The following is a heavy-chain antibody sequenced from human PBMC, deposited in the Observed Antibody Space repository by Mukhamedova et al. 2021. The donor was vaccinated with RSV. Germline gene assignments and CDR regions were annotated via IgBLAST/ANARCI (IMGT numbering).Heavy chain of an antibody. CDR3: ARDDYDFWSGYSHDL. J-gene: IGHJ2*01. V-gene: IGHV3-11*06. Sequence: TISRDNAKNSLYLQMNSLRAEDTAVYYCARDDYDFWSGYSHDLWGRGTLVTVSS. D-gene: IGHD3-3*01.